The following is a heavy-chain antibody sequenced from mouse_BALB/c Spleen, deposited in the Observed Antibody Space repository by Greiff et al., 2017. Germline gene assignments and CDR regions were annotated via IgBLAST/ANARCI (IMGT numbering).Heavy chain of an antibody. CDR2: INPSSGYT. J-gene: IGHJ2*01. CDR1: GYTFTSYT. CDR3: VMGLRQDY. D-gene: IGHD2-4*01. Sequence: VKLQESGAELARPGASVKMSCKASGYTFTSYTMHWVKQRPGQGLEWIGYINPSSGYTNYNQKFKDKATLTADKSSSTAYMQLSSLTSEDSAVYYCVMGLRQDYWGQGTTLTVSS. V-gene: IGHV1-4*01.